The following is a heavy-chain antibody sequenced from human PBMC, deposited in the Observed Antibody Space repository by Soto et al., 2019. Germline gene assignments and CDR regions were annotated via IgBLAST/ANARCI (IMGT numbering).Heavy chain of an antibody. V-gene: IGHV4-4*02. D-gene: IGHD7-27*01. Sequence: SETLSLTCAVSGDSISSSVCWTWVRQPPGKGLEWIGEVFHTGNTNYNPSLKSRVTMSVDKSTNEFFLKVTSVTAADTAIYYCARKAWVRFDYWGQGALVTVSS. CDR3: ARKAWVRFDY. CDR2: VFHTGNT. J-gene: IGHJ4*02. CDR1: GDSISSSVC.